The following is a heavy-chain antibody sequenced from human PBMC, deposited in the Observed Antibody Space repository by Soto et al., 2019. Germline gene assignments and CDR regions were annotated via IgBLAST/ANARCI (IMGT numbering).Heavy chain of an antibody. CDR1: GFTFSDYY. CDR3: ARESRRQQLDY. CDR2: ISSSGSTI. V-gene: IGHV3-11*01. D-gene: IGHD6-13*01. Sequence: GGSLRLSCAASGFTFSDYYMSWIRQAPGKGLEWVSYISSSGSTIYYADSVKGRFTISRDIAKNSLYLQMNSLRAEDTAVYYCARESRRQQLDYWCQGTLVTVSS. J-gene: IGHJ4*02.